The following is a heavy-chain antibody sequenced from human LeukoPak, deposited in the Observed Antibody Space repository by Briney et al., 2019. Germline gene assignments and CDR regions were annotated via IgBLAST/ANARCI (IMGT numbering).Heavy chain of an antibody. V-gene: IGHV3-30*18. CDR1: GLTFSGYD. Sequence: GGSLRLSCAASGLTFSGYDMHWVRQAPGKGLEWVAVVSYDGADKYYADSVKGRFTISRDNSMNTLYLQMDSLRTEDTAVYYCANSPRILWFDPWGQGTLVTVSS. CDR2: VSYDGADK. J-gene: IGHJ5*02. CDR3: ANSPRILWFDP. D-gene: IGHD3-3*01.